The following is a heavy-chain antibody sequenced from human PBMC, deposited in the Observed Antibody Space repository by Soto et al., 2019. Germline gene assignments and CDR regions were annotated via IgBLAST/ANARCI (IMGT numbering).Heavy chain of an antibody. V-gene: IGHV4-59*01. CDR2: IYYSGST. J-gene: IGHJ4*02. Sequence: SETLSLTCTVSGGSISSYYWSWIRQPPGKGLEWIGYIYYSGSTNYNPSLKSRVTISVDTSKNQFSLKLSSVTAADTAVYYCARGRYYFDYWGQGTLVTVSS. CDR3: ARGRYYFDY. CDR1: GGSISSYY.